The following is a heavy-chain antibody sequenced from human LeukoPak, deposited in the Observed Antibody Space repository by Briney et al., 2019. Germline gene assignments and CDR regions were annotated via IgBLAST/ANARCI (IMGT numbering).Heavy chain of an antibody. J-gene: IGHJ3*02. V-gene: IGHV3-9*01. D-gene: IGHD3-3*01. CDR1: GFTFDDYA. CDR3: AKDTYDFWSGYTAFDI. Sequence: GGSLRLSCAASGFTFDDYAMHWVRQAPGKGLEWVSGISWNSGSIGYADSVKGRFTISRDNAKNSLYLQMNSLRAEDTALYYCAKDTYDFWSGYTAFDIWGQGTMVTVSS. CDR2: ISWNSGSI.